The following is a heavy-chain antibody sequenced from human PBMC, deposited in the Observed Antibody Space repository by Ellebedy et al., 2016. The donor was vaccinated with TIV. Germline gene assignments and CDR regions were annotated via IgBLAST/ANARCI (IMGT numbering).Heavy chain of an antibody. CDR3: ARDIVVVPAARRPYYYSGMDV. J-gene: IGHJ6*02. CDR2: ISSSSSYI. D-gene: IGHD2-2*01. CDR1: GFTFNTYG. V-gene: IGHV3-21*01. Sequence: GESLKISCAASGFTFNTYGMHWVRQAPGKGLEWVSSISSSSSYIYFADSVKGRFTISRDNAKNSLFLQMNSLRAEDTAVYYCARDIVVVPAARRPYYYSGMDVWGQGTTVTVSS.